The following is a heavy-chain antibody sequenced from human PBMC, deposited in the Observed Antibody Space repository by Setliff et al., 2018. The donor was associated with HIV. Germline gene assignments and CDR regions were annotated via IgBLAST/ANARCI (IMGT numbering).Heavy chain of an antibody. CDR2: SYPSDGRT. CDR3: SRERPNPPYFDF. Sequence: AAVKVSCKASGYTCTSYDLHWLRQAPGQGLEWMGISYPSDGRTQYAQKFQGRVTMTRDTSTSTAYMELNSLSSEDTAVYYCSRERPNPPYFDFWGQGNRVTVSS. CDR1: GYTCTSYD. J-gene: IGHJ4*02. D-gene: IGHD1-1*01. V-gene: IGHV1-46*01.